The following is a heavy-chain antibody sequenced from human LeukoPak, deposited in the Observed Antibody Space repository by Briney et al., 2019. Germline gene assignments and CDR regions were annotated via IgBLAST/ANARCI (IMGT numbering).Heavy chain of an antibody. CDR2: IYYSGST. CDR3: ARAGWLDRFYMDV. D-gene: IGHD6-19*01. V-gene: IGHV4-59*01. CDR1: GGSISSYY. J-gene: IGHJ6*03. Sequence: PSETLSLTCTVSGGSISSYYWSWIRQPPGKGLEWIGYIYYSGSTNYNPSLKSRVTISVDTSKNQFSLKLSSVTAADTAVYYCARAGWLDRFYMDVWGKGTTVTISS.